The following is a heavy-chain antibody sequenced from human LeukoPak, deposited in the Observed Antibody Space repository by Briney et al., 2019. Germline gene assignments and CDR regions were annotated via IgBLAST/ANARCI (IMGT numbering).Heavy chain of an antibody. CDR3: APTAEAYTSWWKV. D-gene: IGHD3-16*01. CDR2: INPDSGFT. Sequence: ASVKVSCKASGYKFTDDYMHWVRQAPGQGLEFMGWINPDSGFTNYAQKFKGRVNMTRDTSISTAYLEVRSLTSDDTAVYYCAPTAEAYTSWWKVWGQGTLVTVSS. CDR1: GYKFTDDY. J-gene: IGHJ4*01. V-gene: IGHV1-2*02.